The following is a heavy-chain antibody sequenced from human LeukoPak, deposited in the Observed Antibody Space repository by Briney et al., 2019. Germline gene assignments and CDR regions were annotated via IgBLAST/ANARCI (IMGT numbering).Heavy chain of an antibody. J-gene: IGHJ6*03. CDR1: GFTFDDYG. CDR2: INWNGGST. D-gene: IGHD3-22*01. Sequence: GGSLRLSCAASGFTFDDYGMSWVRQAPGKGLEWVSGINWNGGSTGYADSVKGRFTISRDNAKNSLYLQMNSLRAEDTALYYCARDQSYYDSSGYSRGGDYYYMDVWGKGTTVTVSS. V-gene: IGHV3-20*04. CDR3: ARDQSYYDSSGYSRGGDYYYMDV.